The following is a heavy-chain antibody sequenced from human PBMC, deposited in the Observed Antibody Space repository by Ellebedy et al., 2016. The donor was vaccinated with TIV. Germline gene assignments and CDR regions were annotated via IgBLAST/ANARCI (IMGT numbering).Heavy chain of an antibody. V-gene: IGHV3-30*04. CDR3: ARDGCSGGRCYGADV. Sequence: PGGSLRLSCAASGFTFSSHSMHWGRQAPGKGLGWVASISSDGSNKYYADSVTGRFTISRDNSRNTLFLQMNSLRAEDTAIYYCARDGCSGGRCYGADVWGHGTTVTVSS. CDR1: GFTFSSHS. D-gene: IGHD2-15*01. CDR2: ISSDGSNK. J-gene: IGHJ6*02.